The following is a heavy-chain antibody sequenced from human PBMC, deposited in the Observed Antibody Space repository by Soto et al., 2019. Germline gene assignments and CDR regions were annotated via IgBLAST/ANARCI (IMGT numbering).Heavy chain of an antibody. J-gene: IGHJ4*02. V-gene: IGHV4-61*01. Sequence: SWSXSLTCSFSVYSVINDNYYLSWIRQPPGKGLEWIGYIYYSGTTNYNSYLKSRLSLSLDMSKNQFSLKLASVTAADTAVYFCERYQRGRTEFNFDYWGQGALVTVYS. D-gene: IGHD3-16*01. CDR1: VYSVINDNYY. CDR3: ERYQRGRTEFNFDY. CDR2: IYYSGTT.